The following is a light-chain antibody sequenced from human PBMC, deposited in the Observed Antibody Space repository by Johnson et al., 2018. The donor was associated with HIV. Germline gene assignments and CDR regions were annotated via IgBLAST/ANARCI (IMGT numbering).Light chain of an antibody. Sequence: QSVLTQPPSVSAAPGQKVTISCSGSSSNIGNNYVSWYQQLPGTAPKLLIYENSKRPSGIPDRFSGSQSGTSATLGITGLQTGDEADYYCGAWDSSLTTYVFGTGTPVTVL. V-gene: IGLV1-51*02. CDR2: ENS. J-gene: IGLJ1*01. CDR3: GAWDSSLTTYV. CDR1: SSNIGNNY.